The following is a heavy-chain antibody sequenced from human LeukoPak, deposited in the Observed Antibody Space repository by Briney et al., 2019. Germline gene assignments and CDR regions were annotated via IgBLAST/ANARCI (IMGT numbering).Heavy chain of an antibody. CDR1: SGSISTSNYY. CDR3: ARDWGVEGRPGYMDV. V-gene: IGHV4-39*07. CDR2: IFYSGST. J-gene: IGHJ6*03. Sequence: SETLSLTCTVSSGSISTSNYYWGWVRQPPGKALEWIGNIFYSGSTYYSPSLKSRVTISLDTSRNQFSLKLNSVTAADTAVYFCARDWGVEGRPGYMDVWGKGTTVTVSS. D-gene: IGHD6-6*01.